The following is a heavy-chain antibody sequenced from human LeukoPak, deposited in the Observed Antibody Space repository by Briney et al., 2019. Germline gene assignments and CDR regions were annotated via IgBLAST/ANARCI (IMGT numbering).Heavy chain of an antibody. V-gene: IGHV1-18*01. CDR1: GYTFTSYG. CDR2: ISAYNGNT. CDR3: ASLGSTVPPYYFDY. Sequence: ASVKVSCKASGYTFTSYGISWVRQAPGQGLEWMGWISAYNGNTNYAQKLQGRVTMTTDTSTSTAYMELRSLRSDDTAVYYCASLGSTVPPYYFDYWGQGTLVTVSS. D-gene: IGHD4-17*01. J-gene: IGHJ4*02.